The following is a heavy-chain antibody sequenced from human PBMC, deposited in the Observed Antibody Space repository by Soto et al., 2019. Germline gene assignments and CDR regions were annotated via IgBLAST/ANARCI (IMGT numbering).Heavy chain of an antibody. CDR1: GGSFSGYY. V-gene: IGHV4-34*01. CDR3: VRCCSSYGWGTYDNYYYYMDV. D-gene: IGHD3-10*01. J-gene: IGHJ6*03. CDR2: INHSGGT. Sequence: SETLSLTCAVYGGSFSGYYWSWIRQPPGKGLEWIGEINHSGGTNYNPSLKSRVTLSVDTSKNQFSLNLSSVTAADAAVYYCVRCCSSYGWGTYDNYYYYMDVWGKGTTVTVSS.